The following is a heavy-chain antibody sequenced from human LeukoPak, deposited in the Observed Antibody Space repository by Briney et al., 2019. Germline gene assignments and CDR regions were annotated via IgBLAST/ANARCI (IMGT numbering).Heavy chain of an antibody. J-gene: IGHJ4*02. V-gene: IGHV4-4*07. CDR3: ARDGPDWDIAAAGISDY. Sequence: SETLSLTCTVSGGSISSYYWSWIRQPAGKGLEWIGRIYTSGSTNYNPSLKSRVTMSVDTSKNQFSLKLSSVTAADTAVYYCARDGPDWDIAAAGISDYWGQGTLVTVSS. CDR1: GGSISSYY. D-gene: IGHD6-13*01. CDR2: IYTSGST.